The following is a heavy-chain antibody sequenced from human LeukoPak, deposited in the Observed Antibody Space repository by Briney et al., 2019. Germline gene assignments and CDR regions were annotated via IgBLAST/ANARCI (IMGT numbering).Heavy chain of an antibody. CDR2: MYYSGST. Sequence: PSETLSLTCSVSGGSISSYYWSWIRQPPGKGLEWIGSMYYSGSTKYNPSLKSRVTISVDTSKNQFSLKLNSVTAADTAVYYCARVGAVIDYWGQGTLVTVSS. J-gene: IGHJ4*02. CDR1: GGSISSYY. D-gene: IGHD3-3*01. V-gene: IGHV4-59*01. CDR3: ARVGAVIDY.